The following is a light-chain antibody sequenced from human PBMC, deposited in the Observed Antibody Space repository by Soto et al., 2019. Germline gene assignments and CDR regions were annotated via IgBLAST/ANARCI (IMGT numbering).Light chain of an antibody. CDR3: QSADSTTSTYSV. J-gene: IGLJ3*02. Sequence: SDDLTQAPSVSVSPGQTARITCSGDALAKQYAYWYQQKPGQATVLVIYKDSERPSGIPERFSGSSSGTTATLTISGVQAEDEADYYCQSADSTTSTYSVFGGGTKLTVL. V-gene: IGLV3-25*03. CDR2: KDS. CDR1: ALAKQY.